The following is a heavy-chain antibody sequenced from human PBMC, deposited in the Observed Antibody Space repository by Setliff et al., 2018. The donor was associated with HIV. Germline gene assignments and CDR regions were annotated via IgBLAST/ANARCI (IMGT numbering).Heavy chain of an antibody. D-gene: IGHD1-26*01. CDR1: GGSISSGGYS. Sequence: SETLSLTCTVSGGSISSGGYSWSWIRQHPGKGLEWIGYIYFIGSTYYNPSLKSRVTISVDTSKNQFSLRLRSVTAADTAVYYCARVSSGTYYSEFYYYMDVWGKGTTVTV. V-gene: IGHV4-31*03. CDR3: ARVSSGTYYSEFYYYMDV. J-gene: IGHJ6*03. CDR2: IYFIGST.